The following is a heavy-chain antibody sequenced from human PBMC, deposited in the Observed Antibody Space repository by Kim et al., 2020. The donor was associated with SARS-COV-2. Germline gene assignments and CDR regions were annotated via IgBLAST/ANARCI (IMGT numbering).Heavy chain of an antibody. CDR3: ARDPREQWLVRWRVGANWFDP. CDR2: ISSSSSYI. V-gene: IGHV3-21*01. Sequence: GGSLRLSCAASGFTFSSYSMNWVRQAPGKGLEWVSSISSSSSYIYYADSVKGRFTISRDNAKNSLYLQMNSLRAEDTAVYYCARDPREQWLVRWRVGANWFDPWGQGTLVTVSS. D-gene: IGHD6-19*01. J-gene: IGHJ5*02. CDR1: GFTFSSYS.